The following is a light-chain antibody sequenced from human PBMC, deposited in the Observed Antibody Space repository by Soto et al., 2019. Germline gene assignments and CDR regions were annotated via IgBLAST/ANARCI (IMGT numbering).Light chain of an antibody. V-gene: IGLV2-11*01. CDR1: SSDVGGYNY. CDR3: CSYAGSYTFVV. J-gene: IGLJ2*01. CDR2: DVS. Sequence: QSALTQPRSVSGSPGQSVTISCTGTSSDVGGYNYVSWYQQHPGKAPKLMIYDVSKRPSGVPDRFSGSKSGNTASLTSSGLQAEDEADYYCCSYAGSYTFVVFGGGTKLTVL.